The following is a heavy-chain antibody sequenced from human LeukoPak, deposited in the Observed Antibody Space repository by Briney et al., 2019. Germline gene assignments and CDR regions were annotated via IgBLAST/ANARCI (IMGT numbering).Heavy chain of an antibody. Sequence: AGGSLRLSCAASGFTFSSYAMSWVRQAPGKGLEWVSAISGSGGSTYYADSVKGRFTISRDNSKNTLYLQMNSLRAEDTAVYYCARDVQLERRPLGDWGQGTLVTVSS. CDR2: ISGSGGST. CDR1: GFTFSSYA. CDR3: ARDVQLERRPLGD. D-gene: IGHD1-1*01. V-gene: IGHV3-23*01. J-gene: IGHJ4*02.